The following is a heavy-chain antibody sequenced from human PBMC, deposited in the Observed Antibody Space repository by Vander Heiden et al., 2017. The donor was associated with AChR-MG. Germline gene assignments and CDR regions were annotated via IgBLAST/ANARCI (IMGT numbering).Heavy chain of an antibody. V-gene: IGHV1-2*02. Sequence: QVQLVQSGAEVKKPGASVKVSCKASGYTFTGYYMHWVRQAPGQGLEWMGWINPNSGGTNYAQKFQGRVTMTRDTSISTAYMELSRLRSDDTAVYYCARAGRRHCSSTSCYNFDYWGQGTLVTVSS. CDR1: GYTFTGYY. CDR3: ARAGRRHCSSTSCYNFDY. J-gene: IGHJ4*02. CDR2: INPNSGGT. D-gene: IGHD2-2*02.